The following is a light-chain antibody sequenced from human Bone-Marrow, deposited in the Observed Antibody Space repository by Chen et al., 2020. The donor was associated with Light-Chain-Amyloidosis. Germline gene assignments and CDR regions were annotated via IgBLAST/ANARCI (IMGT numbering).Light chain of an antibody. V-gene: IGLV1-40*01. CDR2: GNS. CDR3: QSYDSSLSGWV. Sequence: QSVLTQPPSVSGGPGQRVTISCTGSSPNIGAGYDVHWYQPLPGTAPKLLIYGNSNRPSGVPDRFSGSKSGTSASLAITGLQAEDEADYYCQSYDSSLSGWVFGGGTKLTVL. J-gene: IGLJ3*02. CDR1: SPNIGAGYD.